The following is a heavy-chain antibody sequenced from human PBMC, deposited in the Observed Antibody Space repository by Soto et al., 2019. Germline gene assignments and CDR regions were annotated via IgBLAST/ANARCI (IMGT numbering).Heavy chain of an antibody. CDR2: IWYDGSNK. CDR3: ARDHVGPDLHYYGSGSLTYYFDY. J-gene: IGHJ4*02. Sequence: GGSLRLSCAASGFTFSSYGMHWVRQAPGKGLEWVAVIWYDGSNKYYADSVKGRFTISRDNSKNTLYLQMNSLRAEDTAVYYCARDHVGPDLHYYGSGSLTYYFDYWGQGTLVTVSS. D-gene: IGHD3-10*01. V-gene: IGHV3-33*01. CDR1: GFTFSSYG.